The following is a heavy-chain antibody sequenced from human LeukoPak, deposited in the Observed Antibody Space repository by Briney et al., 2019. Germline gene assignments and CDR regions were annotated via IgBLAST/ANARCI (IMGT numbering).Heavy chain of an antibody. J-gene: IGHJ4*02. CDR2: IDPSDSYS. CDR1: GYSFTSYW. Sequence: GESLKISCKGSGYSFTSYWITWVRQIPGKGLEWMGRIDPSDSYSDYSPSFQGHVTISADKSISTAYLQWSSLKASDTAMYYCARRGDYGDYWGQGTLVTVSS. V-gene: IGHV5-10-1*01. CDR3: ARRGDYGDY.